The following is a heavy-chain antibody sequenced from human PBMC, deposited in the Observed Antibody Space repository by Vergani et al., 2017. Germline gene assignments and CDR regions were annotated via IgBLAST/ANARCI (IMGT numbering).Heavy chain of an antibody. V-gene: IGHV4-34*01. Sequence: QVQLQQWGAGLLKPSETLSLTCAVYGGSFSGYYWSWIRQPPGKGLEWIGEINHSGSTNYNPSLKSRVTISVDTSKNQFSLKRSSVTAADTAVYYCARAGGYGDYYYYXMDVWGKGTTVTVSS. CDR3: ARAGGYGDYYYYXMDV. CDR2: INHSGST. D-gene: IGHD4-17*01. CDR1: GGSFSGYY. J-gene: IGHJ6*03.